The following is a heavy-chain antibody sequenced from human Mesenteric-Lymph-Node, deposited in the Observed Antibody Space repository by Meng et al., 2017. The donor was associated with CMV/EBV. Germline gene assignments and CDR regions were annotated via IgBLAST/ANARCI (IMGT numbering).Heavy chain of an antibody. D-gene: IGHD2-2*01. CDR1: GITFNNWA. CDR2: IYSDDANT. Sequence: GESLKISCNVSGITFNNWAVNWVRQAPGKGLEWVSVIYSDDANTWYADSVKGRFTISKDDSKNTVYLQMNSLRVEDTAVYFCVKGWVVPGAVGGHFDYWGQGTLVTVSS. V-gene: IGHV3-23*03. J-gene: IGHJ4*02. CDR3: VKGWVVPGAVGGHFDY.